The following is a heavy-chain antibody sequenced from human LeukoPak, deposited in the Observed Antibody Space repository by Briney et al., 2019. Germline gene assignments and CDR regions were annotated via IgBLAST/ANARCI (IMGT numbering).Heavy chain of an antibody. CDR3: AVGIMGDAFDI. D-gene: IGHD7-27*01. Sequence: PGGSLRLSCAASGFTFSSYSMNWVRQAPGKGLEWIGSIYYSGSTYYNPSLKSRVTISVDTSKNQFSLKLSSVTAADTAVYYCAVGIMGDAFDIWGQGTMVTVSS. CDR2: IYYSGST. V-gene: IGHV4-59*05. J-gene: IGHJ3*02. CDR1: GFTFSSYSMN.